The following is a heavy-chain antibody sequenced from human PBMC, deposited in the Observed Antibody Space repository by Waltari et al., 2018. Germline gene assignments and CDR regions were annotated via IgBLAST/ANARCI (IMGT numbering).Heavy chain of an antibody. V-gene: IGHV1-18*01. D-gene: IGHD6-13*01. CDR2: ISAYNGNT. J-gene: IGHJ4*02. CDR3: ARDRQTGYSSSWSADY. CDR1: GYTFTSYG. Sequence: QVQLVQSGAEVKKPGASVKVSCKASGYTFTSYGISWVRPAPGQGLEWMGWISAYNGNTNYAQKLQGRVTMTTDTSTSTAYMELRSLRSDDTAVYYCARDRQTGYSSSWSADYWGQGTLVTVSS.